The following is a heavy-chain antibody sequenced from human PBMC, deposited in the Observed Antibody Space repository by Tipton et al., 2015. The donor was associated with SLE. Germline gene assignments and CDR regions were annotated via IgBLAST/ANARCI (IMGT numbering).Heavy chain of an antibody. CDR3: ATGRGADGYYTYGLDV. CDR1: GGSINSDTSY. V-gene: IGHV4-39*07. J-gene: IGHJ6*02. D-gene: IGHD1-26*01. CDR2: TDHSGGT. Sequence: TLSLTCTVSGGSINSDTSYWGWIRQPPGKGLEWIGQTDHSGGTSHTPSLKSRITISVDTSKNQFSLKLNSVTAADTAVYYCATGRGADGYYTYGLDVWGQGATVTVSS.